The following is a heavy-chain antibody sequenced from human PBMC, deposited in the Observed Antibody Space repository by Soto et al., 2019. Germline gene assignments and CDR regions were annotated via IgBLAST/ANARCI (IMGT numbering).Heavy chain of an antibody. Sequence: ETLSLTCTVSYASIKSSGQYWGGIRHPPGKALEWIGSVSYSGSTYYNLSLKSRVTISVDKSKNQFSLTLTSVTAADTAVYFCARHRMRDWLVFTHNASVDSWGQGPLVTVSS. J-gene: IGHJ4*02. D-gene: IGHD6-19*01. CDR1: YASIKSSGQY. CDR2: VSYSGST. V-gene: IGHV4-39*01. CDR3: ARHRMRDWLVFTHNASVDS.